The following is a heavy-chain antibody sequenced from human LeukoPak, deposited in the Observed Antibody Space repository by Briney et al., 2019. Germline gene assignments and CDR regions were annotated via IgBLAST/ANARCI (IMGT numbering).Heavy chain of an antibody. Sequence: SQTLLLTCAISGDNVSSNSLAWNWIRQSPSRGLEWLGRTYYRSKWYTDYAVSVKGRITVNPDTSKNQFSLQLNSVTPEDTAVYYCARGGGYCTTTICYSAWFGPWGQGTLVTVSS. D-gene: IGHD2-2*01. CDR2: TYYRSKWYT. CDR3: ARGGGYCTTTICYSAWFGP. CDR1: GDNVSSNSLA. J-gene: IGHJ5*02. V-gene: IGHV6-1*01.